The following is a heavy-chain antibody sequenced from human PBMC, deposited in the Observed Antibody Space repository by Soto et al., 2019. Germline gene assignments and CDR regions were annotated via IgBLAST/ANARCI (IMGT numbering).Heavy chain of an antibody. CDR1: GGSISSGGYY. CDR2: IYYSGST. J-gene: IGHJ6*02. V-gene: IGHV4-31*03. D-gene: IGHD6-6*01. CDR3: ARDISLYSSSSTGMDV. Sequence: PSETLSLTCPVSGGSISSGGYYWSWIRQHPGKGLEWIGYIYYSGSTYYNPSLKSRVTISVDTSKNQFSLKLSSVTAADTAVYYCARDISLYSSSSTGMDVWGQGTTVTVSS.